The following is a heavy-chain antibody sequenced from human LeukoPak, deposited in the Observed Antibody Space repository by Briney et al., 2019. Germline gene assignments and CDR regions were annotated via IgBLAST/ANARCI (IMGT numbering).Heavy chain of an antibody. V-gene: IGHV3-23*01. D-gene: IGHD3-22*01. CDR3: AKDRVPVSMI. CDR1: ASTFSGYG. CDR2: ISGSGSST. J-gene: IGHJ4*02. Sequence: GGSLRLSCAASASTFSGYGMSWVRQAPGKGSEWVSGISGSGSSTYYADSVKGRFTISRDNSKSILYLQMSSLRAEDTAVYYCAKDRVPVSMIWGQGTLVTVSS.